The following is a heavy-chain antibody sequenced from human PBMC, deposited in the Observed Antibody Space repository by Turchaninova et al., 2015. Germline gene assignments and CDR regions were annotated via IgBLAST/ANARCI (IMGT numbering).Heavy chain of an antibody. V-gene: IGHV4-39*07. Sequence: QLQLPESGPGLVKPSETLSLTCPVSGGSIRINAYYWGWIRQPPGKGLEWIASIYYSGRTYSNPSLKSRVTISVDTSKNQFSLQLRSVTAADTAVYYCARRQDRYMDVWGKGTTVTVSS. CDR1: GGSIRINAYY. CDR3: ARRQDRYMDV. CDR2: IYYSGRT. D-gene: IGHD2-15*01. J-gene: IGHJ6*03.